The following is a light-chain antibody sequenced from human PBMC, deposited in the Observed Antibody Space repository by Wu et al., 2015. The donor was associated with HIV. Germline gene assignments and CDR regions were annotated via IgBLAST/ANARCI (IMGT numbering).Light chain of an antibody. CDR3: HQFDSSPGT. Sequence: EIVLTQSPGTLSLSPGERATLSCRASQSVSSGYLAWYQQKPGQAPRLLIYGASIRATDIPDRFSGSGSGTDFTLTISRLDPEDFAVYYCHQFDSSPGTFGQGTKVEIK. CDR2: GAS. J-gene: IGKJ1*01. V-gene: IGKV3-20*01. CDR1: QSVSSGY.